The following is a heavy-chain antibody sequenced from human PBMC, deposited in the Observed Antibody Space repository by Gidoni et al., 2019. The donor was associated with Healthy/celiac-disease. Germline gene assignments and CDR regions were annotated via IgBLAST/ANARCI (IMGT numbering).Heavy chain of an antibody. D-gene: IGHD3-3*01. CDR2: RSYEGSNK. J-gene: IGHJ4*02. Sequence: QVQLVESGGGVVQPGRSLRLSFAASGLPFSSYGLNWVRQAPGKGLEWVAVRSYEGSNKYYADSVKGRFTISRDNSKNTLYLQMNSLRAEDTAVYYCAKEGPRGYDFWSGYHFDYWGQGTLVTVSS. V-gene: IGHV3-30*18. CDR3: AKEGPRGYDFWSGYHFDY. CDR1: GLPFSSYG.